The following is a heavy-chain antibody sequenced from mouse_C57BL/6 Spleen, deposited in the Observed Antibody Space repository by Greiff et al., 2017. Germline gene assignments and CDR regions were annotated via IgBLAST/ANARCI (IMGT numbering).Heavy chain of an antibody. CDR3: ARIITTVVEGAMDY. J-gene: IGHJ4*01. CDR1: GYSITSGYY. CDR2: ISYDGSN. D-gene: IGHD1-1*01. V-gene: IGHV3-6*01. Sequence: ESGPGLVKPSQSLSLTCSVTGYSITSGYYWNWIRQFPGNKLEWMGYISYDGSNNYNPSLKNRISITRDTSKNQFFLKLNSVTTEDTATYYCARIITTVVEGAMDYWGQGTSVTVSS.